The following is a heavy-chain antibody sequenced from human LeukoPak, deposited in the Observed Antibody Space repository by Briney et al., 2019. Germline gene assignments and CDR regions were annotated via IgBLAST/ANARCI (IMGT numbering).Heavy chain of an antibody. J-gene: IGHJ6*02. Sequence: PGGSLILSCAASGFTFSSYAMSWVRQAPGEGLEWVSAISGSGGSTYYADSVKGRFTISRDNSKNTLYLQMNSLRAEDTAVYYCAKDTTQGLYGDYYYGMDVWGQGTTVTVSS. D-gene: IGHD4-17*01. CDR3: AKDTTQGLYGDYYYGMDV. CDR1: GFTFSSYA. V-gene: IGHV3-23*01. CDR2: ISGSGGST.